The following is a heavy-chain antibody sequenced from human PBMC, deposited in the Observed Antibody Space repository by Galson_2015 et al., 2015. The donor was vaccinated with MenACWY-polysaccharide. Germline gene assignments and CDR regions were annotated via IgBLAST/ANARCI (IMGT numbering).Heavy chain of an antibody. V-gene: IGHV3-53*01. CDR1: GFTVSGNY. CDR2: IYSGGST. Sequence: SLRLSCAASGFTVSGNYMAWVRQAPGKGLEWVSVIYSGGSTYYADSVKGRFTISRDNSKNTLYLQMNSLRAEDTAVYYCARGGRAVSNRNWFDPWGQGTLVTVSS. D-gene: IGHD3-16*01. J-gene: IGHJ5*02. CDR3: ARGGRAVSNRNWFDP.